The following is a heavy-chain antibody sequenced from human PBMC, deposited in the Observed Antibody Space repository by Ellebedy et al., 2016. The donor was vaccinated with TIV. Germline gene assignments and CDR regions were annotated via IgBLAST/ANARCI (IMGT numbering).Heavy chain of an antibody. D-gene: IGHD2/OR15-2a*01. J-gene: IGHJ4*02. CDR2: IKKDGSEK. CDR1: GFTFSSYW. Sequence: GESLKISCAASGFTFSSYWMDWVRQAPGKGLEWVANIKKDGSEKYYVDSVKARFTISRDNAKNSLCLQMNSLRAEDTAVYYCARESCNNITCYFDYWGLGTLVTVSS. V-gene: IGHV3-7*03. CDR3: ARESCNNITCYFDY.